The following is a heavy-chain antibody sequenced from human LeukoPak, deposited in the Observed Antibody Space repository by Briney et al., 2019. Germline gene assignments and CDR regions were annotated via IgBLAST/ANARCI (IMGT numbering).Heavy chain of an antibody. CDR3: ARKEIAVSGFDY. CDR2: INQDGSEE. CDR1: GLPFSSSW. D-gene: IGHD6-19*01. V-gene: IGHV3-7*02. Sequence: GGSLRLSCAASGLPFSSSWMSWVRQAPGKGLERVANINQDGSEEYYVDSVKGRFSISRDNAKNTVYLQMNSLRAEDTAVYYCARKEIAVSGFDYWGQGTLVTVSS. J-gene: IGHJ4*02.